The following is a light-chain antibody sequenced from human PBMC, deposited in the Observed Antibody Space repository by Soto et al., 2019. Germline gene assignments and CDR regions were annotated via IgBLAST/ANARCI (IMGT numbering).Light chain of an antibody. CDR3: CSYAGSKMV. J-gene: IGLJ2*01. CDR1: SSDVGSYNL. V-gene: IGLV2-23*02. CDR2: EVS. Sequence: QPASVSGSPGQSITISCTGTSSDVGSYNLVSWYQQHPGKAPKLMIYEVSKRPSGVSNRFSGSKSGNTASLTISGLQAEDEADYYCCSYAGSKMVFGGGTKLTVL.